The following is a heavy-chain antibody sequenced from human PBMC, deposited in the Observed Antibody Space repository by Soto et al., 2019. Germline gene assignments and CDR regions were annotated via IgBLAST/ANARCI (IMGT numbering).Heavy chain of an antibody. J-gene: IGHJ3*01. CDR1: GGSISNYD. CDR3: ARARTYQLSGDDTPDL. CDR2: IYSNGKA. D-gene: IGHD2-2*01. Sequence: WETLSLTCTGAGGSISNYDWSWVGQSPGKGLEWIGRIYSNGKAYYNPSPKSRVTMSLDTLNNQVSLRLRSVTAADTAKYYCARARTYQLSGDDTPDLWGLRTIVTVPS. V-gene: IGHV4-4*07.